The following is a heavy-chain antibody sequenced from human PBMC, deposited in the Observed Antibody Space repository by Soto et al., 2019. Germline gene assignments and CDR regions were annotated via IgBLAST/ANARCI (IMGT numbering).Heavy chain of an antibody. V-gene: IGHV1-3*01. D-gene: IGHD3-22*01. CDR3: ARERYDNSGYFDYFDN. J-gene: IGHJ4*02. CDR2: INAGNGNT. CDR1: GYTFTSYA. Sequence: QVQLVQSGAEVKKPGASVKVSCKASGYTFTSYAMHWMRQATGQRLEWMGWINAGNGNTKYSQNFQGRVTITRDTSASTAYMELSSLRSEDTAVYFCARERYDNSGYFDYFDNWGQGTLVTVSS.